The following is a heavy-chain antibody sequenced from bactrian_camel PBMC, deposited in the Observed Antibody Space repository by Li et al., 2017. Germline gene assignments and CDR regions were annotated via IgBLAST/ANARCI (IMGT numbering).Heavy chain of an antibody. V-gene: IGHV3S31*01. CDR1: GITWRFSTYA. CDR2: ISSSGGSV. CDR3: TRDRGLAVPAGSSDY. J-gene: IGHJ4*01. D-gene: IGHD6*01. Sequence: VQLVESGGGSVRPGGSLRLSCAASGITWRFSTYAMSWVRQAPGKGLEWVGLISSSGGSVLYADSVKGRFTISRDNAKNTLYLQLDNLKTEDTAMYYCTRDRGLAVPAGSSDYWAHGTQVTVS.